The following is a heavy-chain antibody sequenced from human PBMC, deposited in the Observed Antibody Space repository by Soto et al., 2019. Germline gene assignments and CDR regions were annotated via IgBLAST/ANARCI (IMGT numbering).Heavy chain of an antibody. CDR2: ISYDGSNK. V-gene: IGHV3-30*18. D-gene: IGHD3-3*01. CDR3: AKDRAGDIYVAARSGLDY. Sequence: VGSLRLSCGASGFTFFSYGMHWVRQAPGKGLEWVAVISYDGSNKYYGDSVKGRFTISRDNSKNTLYLQMNSLRADDTAVYYCAKDRAGDIYVAARSGLDYWGQGTLVTVSS. CDR1: GFTFFSYG. J-gene: IGHJ4*02.